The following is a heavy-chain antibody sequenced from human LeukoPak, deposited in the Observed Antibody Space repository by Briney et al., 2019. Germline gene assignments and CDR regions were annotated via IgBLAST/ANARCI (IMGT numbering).Heavy chain of an antibody. J-gene: IGHJ5*02. V-gene: IGHV4-34*01. D-gene: IGHD2-15*01. Sequence: SETLSLTCAVSGGSLSGYYWSWIRQSPGKGLEWIGEINHSGSTNYNPSLKSRVAISVDTSKNQFSLNLSSVTAADTAVYYCARQSICSATSCYGWFGPWGHGTLVTVSP. CDR3: ARQSICSATSCYGWFGP. CDR1: GGSLSGYY. CDR2: INHSGST.